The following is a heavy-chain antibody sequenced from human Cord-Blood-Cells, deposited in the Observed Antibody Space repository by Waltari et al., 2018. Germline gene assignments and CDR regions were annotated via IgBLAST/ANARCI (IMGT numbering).Heavy chain of an antibody. CDR3: ARGLAYYDFWSGYYYFDY. D-gene: IGHD3-3*01. J-gene: IGHJ4*02. CDR1: GGSFSGYY. Sequence: QVQLQQWGAGLLKTSETLSLTCAVYGGSFSGYYWSWIRQPPGKGLEWIGEINHSGSTNYNPSLKSRVTISVDTSKNQFSLKLSSVTAADTAVYYCARGLAYYDFWSGYYYFDYWGQGTLVTVSS. CDR2: INHSGST. V-gene: IGHV4-34*01.